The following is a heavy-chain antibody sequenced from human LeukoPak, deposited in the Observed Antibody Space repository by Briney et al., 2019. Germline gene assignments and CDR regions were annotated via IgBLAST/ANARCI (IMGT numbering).Heavy chain of an antibody. D-gene: IGHD5-18*01. J-gene: IGHJ3*02. Sequence: SETLSLTCTVSGGSISSYYWSWIRQPPGKGLEWIGYIYYSGSTNYNPSLKSRVTISVDTSKNQFSLKLSSVTAADTAVYYCARELVDTARSAFDIWGQGTMVTVSS. CDR3: ARELVDTARSAFDI. V-gene: IGHV4-59*01. CDR2: IYYSGST. CDR1: GGSISSYY.